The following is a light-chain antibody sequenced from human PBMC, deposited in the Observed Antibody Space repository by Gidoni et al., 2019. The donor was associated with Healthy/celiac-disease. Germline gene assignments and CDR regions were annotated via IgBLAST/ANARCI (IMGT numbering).Light chain of an antibody. J-gene: IGLJ2*01. CDR3: SSYAGSNNLGV. CDR2: EVS. V-gene: IGLV2-8*01. Sequence: QSALTQPPSASGSPGQSVTISCTCTSSDVGGYNYVSWYQQHPGKAPKLMIYEVSKRPSGVPDRFSGSKSGNTASLTVSGLQAEDEADYYCSSYAGSNNLGVFGGGTKLTVL. CDR1: SSDVGGYNY.